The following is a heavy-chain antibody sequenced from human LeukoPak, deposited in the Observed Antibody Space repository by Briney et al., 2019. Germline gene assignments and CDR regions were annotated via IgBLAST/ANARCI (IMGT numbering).Heavy chain of an antibody. Sequence: GGSLRLSCAASGFTFSSYGMHWVRQAPGKGLEWVAVISYDGSNKYYADSVKGRFTISRDNSKNTLYLQMNSLRAEDTAVYYCAGSRVYGGGDYWGQGTLVTVSS. CDR2: ISYDGSNK. D-gene: IGHD1-26*01. CDR3: AGSRVYGGGDY. J-gene: IGHJ4*02. V-gene: IGHV3-30*03. CDR1: GFTFSSYG.